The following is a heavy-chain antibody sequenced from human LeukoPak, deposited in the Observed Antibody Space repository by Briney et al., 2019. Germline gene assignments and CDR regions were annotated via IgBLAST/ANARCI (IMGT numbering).Heavy chain of an antibody. Sequence: PSETLSLTCTVSGGSISIFYWSWIRQPPGKGLEWIGDIYYSGTTNYNPSLKSRLTISLDTSKNQFSLRLTSVTAADAAVYYCARIDAVAATPTSFDYWGQGILVTVSS. CDR2: IYYSGTT. CDR1: GGSISIFY. V-gene: IGHV4-59*01. J-gene: IGHJ4*02. CDR3: ARIDAVAATPTSFDY. D-gene: IGHD6-19*01.